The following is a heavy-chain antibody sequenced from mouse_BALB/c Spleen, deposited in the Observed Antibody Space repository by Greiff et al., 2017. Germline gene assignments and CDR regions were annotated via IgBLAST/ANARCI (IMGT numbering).Heavy chain of an antibody. CDR1: GYSFTSYW. Sequence: QVQLQQSGPQLVRPGASVKISCKASGYSFTSYWMHWVKQRPGQGLEWIGMIDPSDSETRLNQKFKDKATLTVDKSSSTAYMQLSSPTSEDSAVYYCARMGGRIRYYYAMDYWGQGTSVTVSS. V-gene: IGHV1S127*01. CDR2: IDPSDSET. CDR3: ARMGGRIRYYYAMDY. J-gene: IGHJ4*01.